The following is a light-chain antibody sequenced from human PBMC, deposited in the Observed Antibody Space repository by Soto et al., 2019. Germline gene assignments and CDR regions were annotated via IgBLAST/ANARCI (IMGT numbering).Light chain of an antibody. CDR3: QQYYNRRT. V-gene: IGKV3-15*01. CDR1: HSVSID. Sequence: EILMTQSPATVSVSPGERATLSCSPTHSVSIDLAWYQLRPGQAPRLLIYGASTRAAGIPDRFSGSGSGTEFTPTISSLQSEDLAVYYCQQYYNRRTFGQGTKVDIK. CDR2: GAS. J-gene: IGKJ1*01.